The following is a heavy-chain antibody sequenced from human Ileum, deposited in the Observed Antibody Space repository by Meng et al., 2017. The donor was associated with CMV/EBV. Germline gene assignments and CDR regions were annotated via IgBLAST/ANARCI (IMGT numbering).Heavy chain of an antibody. D-gene: IGHD3-16*01. V-gene: IGHV3-23*04. CDR3: AREGAGY. CDR2: ISGGGTIT. CDR1: GFTFSAYG. J-gene: IGHJ4*02. Sequence: VHVVVYGGSLSKPGGSLTLSCTASGFTFSAYGMPWAPQLPGKGLEWVATISGGGTITYYPDSVKGRFTISRDNSRSMLFLHMSSLRAEDTAVYYCAREGAGYWGQGTLVTVSS.